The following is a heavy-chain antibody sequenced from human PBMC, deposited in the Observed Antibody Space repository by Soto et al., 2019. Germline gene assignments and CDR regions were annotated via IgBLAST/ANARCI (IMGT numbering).Heavy chain of an antibody. V-gene: IGHV4-34*01. D-gene: IGHD3-3*01. J-gene: IGHJ6*02. CDR1: GGSFSCYY. CDR3: ASPLFG. CDR2: INHSGST. Sequence: PSETLSLTCAVYGGSFSCYYWSWIRQPPGKGLEWIGEINHSGSTNYNPSLKSRVTISVDTSKNQFSLKLSSVTAADTAVYYCASPLFGWGQGTTVTVSS.